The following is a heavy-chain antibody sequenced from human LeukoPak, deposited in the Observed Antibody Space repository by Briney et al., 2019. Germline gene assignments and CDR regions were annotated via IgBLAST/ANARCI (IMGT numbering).Heavy chain of an antibody. D-gene: IGHD3-16*02. CDR1: GGSFSGYY. CDR3: ARHWTYYDYVWGSYRPYYFDY. V-gene: IGHV4-34*01. J-gene: IGHJ4*02. Sequence: PSETLSLTCAVYGGSFSGYYWSWIRQPPGKGLEWIGELNHSGSTNYNPSLKSRVTISVGTSKNQFSLKLSSVTAADTAVYYCARHWTYYDYVWGSYRPYYFDYWGQGTLVTVSS. CDR2: LNHSGST.